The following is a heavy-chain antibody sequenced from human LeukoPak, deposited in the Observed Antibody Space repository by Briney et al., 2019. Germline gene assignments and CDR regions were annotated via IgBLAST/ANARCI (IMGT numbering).Heavy chain of an antibody. D-gene: IGHD1-14*01. V-gene: IGHV3-30*04. CDR2: LAYDGTNK. CDR3: ARGGPLGDTNRFDF. Sequence: PGGSLRLSCAASGFTFSSYEMNWVRQAPGKGLEWVTLLAYDGTNKQYADSVKGRFTISRDNSQNTVDLQMDSLRAEDTAVYYCARGGPLGDTNRFDFWGQGILVTVSS. CDR1: GFTFSSYE. J-gene: IGHJ4*02.